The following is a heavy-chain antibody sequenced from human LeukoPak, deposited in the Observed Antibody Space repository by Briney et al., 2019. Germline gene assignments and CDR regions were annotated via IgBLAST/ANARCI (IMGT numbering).Heavy chain of an antibody. CDR3: ARGGSGPLNYQYAMDV. V-gene: IGHV3-72*01. Sequence: GGSLRLSCAASGFTFSDHYMDWVRQAPGKGLEWVARTRDKAKSFTTQYAASVKGRFTISRDDSKNSLYLQMNSLKTDDTAVYFCARGGSGPLNYQYAMDVWGQGITVTVSS. CDR2: TRDKAKSFTT. D-gene: IGHD6-19*01. J-gene: IGHJ6*02. CDR1: GFTFSDHY.